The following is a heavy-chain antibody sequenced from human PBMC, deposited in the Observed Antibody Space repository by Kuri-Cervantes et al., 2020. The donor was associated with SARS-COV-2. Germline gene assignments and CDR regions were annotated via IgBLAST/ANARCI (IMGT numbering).Heavy chain of an antibody. CDR1: GGSISSSSYY. D-gene: IGHD6-6*01. J-gene: IGHJ4*02. CDR3: ARERDTGSSSSE. V-gene: IGHV4-39*07. CDR2: IYYSGST. Sequence: SETLSLTCTVSGGSISSSSYYWGWIRQPPGKGLEWIGSIYYSGSTYYNPSLKSRVTISVDTSKNQFSLKLNSVTAADTAVYYCARERDTGSSSSEWGQGTLVTVSS.